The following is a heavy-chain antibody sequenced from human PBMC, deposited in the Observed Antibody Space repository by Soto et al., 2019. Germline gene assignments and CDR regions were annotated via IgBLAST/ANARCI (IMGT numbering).Heavy chain of an antibody. CDR1: GFTFSSYA. CDR2: ISYDGSNK. J-gene: IGHJ3*02. Sequence: GGSLRLSCAASGFTFSSYAMHWVRQAPGKGLEWVASISYDGSNKYYADSVKGRFTISRDNSKNTLYLQMNSLRAEDTAVYYCARDLCRSGYYPSPLAIWGQGTMVTVSS. D-gene: IGHD3-3*01. V-gene: IGHV3-30-3*01. CDR3: ARDLCRSGYYPSPLAI.